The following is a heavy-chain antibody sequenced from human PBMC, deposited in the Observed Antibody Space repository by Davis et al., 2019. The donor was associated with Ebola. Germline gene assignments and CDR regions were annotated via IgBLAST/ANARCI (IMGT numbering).Heavy chain of an antibody. Sequence: AASVKVSCKASGYSFIGYYIHWVRQAPGQGLEWMGWISAYNGNTNYAQKLQGRVTMTTDTSTSTAYMELRSLRSEDTAVYYCTRLAMFGVVKPFDYWGQGSLVTVSS. CDR2: ISAYNGNT. V-gene: IGHV1-18*04. J-gene: IGHJ4*02. CDR3: TRLAMFGVVKPFDY. CDR1: GYSFIGYY. D-gene: IGHD3-3*01.